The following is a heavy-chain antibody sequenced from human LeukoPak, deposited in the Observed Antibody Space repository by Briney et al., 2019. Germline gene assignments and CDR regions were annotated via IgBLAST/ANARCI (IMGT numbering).Heavy chain of an antibody. CDR3: AREGDIVVVPAAIDY. CDR1: GFTFSDYY. D-gene: IGHD2-2*01. Sequence: GGSLRLSCAASGFTFSDYYMSWIRQAPGKGLEWVSYISSSGSTIYYADSVKGRFTISRDNAKNSPYLQMNSLRAEDTAVYYCAREGDIVVVPAAIDYWGQGTLVTVSS. CDR2: ISSSGSTI. J-gene: IGHJ4*02. V-gene: IGHV3-11*01.